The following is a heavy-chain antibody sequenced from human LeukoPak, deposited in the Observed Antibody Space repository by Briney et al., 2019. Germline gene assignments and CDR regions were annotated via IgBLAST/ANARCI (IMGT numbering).Heavy chain of an antibody. V-gene: IGHV3-21*01. J-gene: IGHJ5*02. D-gene: IGHD6-13*01. Sequence: PGGSLRLSCAASGFTFSSYSMNWVRQAPGKGLEGVSSISSGSSHIYYADSVKGRFTISRDNAKNSLYLQMDSLRAEDTAVYYCTRDLAAAATWGQGTLVTVSS. CDR1: GFTFSSYS. CDR2: ISSGSSHI. CDR3: TRDLAAAAT.